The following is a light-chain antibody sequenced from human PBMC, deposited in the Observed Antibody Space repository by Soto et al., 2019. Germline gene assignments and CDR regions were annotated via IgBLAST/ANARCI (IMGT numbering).Light chain of an antibody. V-gene: IGKV1-12*01. Sequence: DIQMTQSPSFVSASVGDRVTITCRASQGISSWLDWYQHKPGRAPKLLIHAASSLESGVESRSSCSGSGTDFTLTISRLQAEDFATDYCQQTNSFPRAFGGGTKVESK. J-gene: IGKJ4*01. CDR3: QQTNSFPRA. CDR2: AAS. CDR1: QGISSW.